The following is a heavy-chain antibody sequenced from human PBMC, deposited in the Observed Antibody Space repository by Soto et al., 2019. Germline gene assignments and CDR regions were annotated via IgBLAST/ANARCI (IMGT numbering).Heavy chain of an antibody. V-gene: IGHV4-34*01. CDR1: GGSFSGYH. J-gene: IGHJ6*02. CDR2: INDGGIT. Sequence: QVQLQQWGAGLLKPSETLSLTCTVSGGSFSGYHWSWIRQPPGKGLEWIGEINDGGITKYNPSLSSRITISGDTFKNQFSLSLRSLTAADTGVYYCARGGRAGRNYYYFYGMDVCGQGTTVTVS. CDR3: ARGGRAGRNYYYFYGMDV.